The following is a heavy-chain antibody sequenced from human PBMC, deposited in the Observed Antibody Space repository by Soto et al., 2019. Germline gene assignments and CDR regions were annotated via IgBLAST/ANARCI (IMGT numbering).Heavy chain of an antibody. Sequence: VXSVKISIKASGYTFTCYGLHWARQAPGQRHEWMGWINPNSGGTNYAQKFQGRVTMTRDTSISTAYMELSRLRSDDTAVYYGARGYCSSTSCYLNYGDCHGGQGTLVTVSS. J-gene: IGHJ4*02. CDR1: GYTFTCYG. V-gene: IGHV1-2*02. D-gene: IGHD2-2*01. CDR2: INPNSGGT. CDR3: ARGYCSSTSCYLNYGDCH.